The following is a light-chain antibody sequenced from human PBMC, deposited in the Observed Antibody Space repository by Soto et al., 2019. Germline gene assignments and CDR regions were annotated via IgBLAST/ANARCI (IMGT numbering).Light chain of an antibody. CDR2: DAS. CDR3: QHRMNWPLT. Sequence: EIVLTPSPATLSLSPGETAPLSCSASQTVSSYLLWYQQKPGQAPRLLIYDASNSASGTPARFSGSGSETDFTLTISSLEPEDFAVYYCQHRMNWPLTFGQGTQLEIK. J-gene: IGKJ5*01. CDR1: QTVSSY. V-gene: IGKV3-11*01.